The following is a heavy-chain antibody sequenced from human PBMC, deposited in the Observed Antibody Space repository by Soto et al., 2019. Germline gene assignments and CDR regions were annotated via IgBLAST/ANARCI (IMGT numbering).Heavy chain of an antibody. J-gene: IGHJ4*02. CDR1: GFTFSHYA. CDR2: VSYDGTKQ. V-gene: IGHV3-30-3*01. D-gene: IGHD3-22*01. CDR3: ARDSVYYYDSSGYYDLDF. Sequence: QVQLVESGGGVVQPGRSLRVSCAASGFTFSHYAMHWVRQAPGKGLEWVAVVSYDGTKQFYADSVKGRFTISSDSAKITLYLQMNNLRDEDTAVYYCARDSVYYYDSSGYYDLDFWGQGTLVTVSS.